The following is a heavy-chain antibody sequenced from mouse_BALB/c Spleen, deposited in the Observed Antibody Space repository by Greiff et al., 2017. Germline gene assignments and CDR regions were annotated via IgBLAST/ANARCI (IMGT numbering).Heavy chain of an antibody. J-gene: IGHJ4*01. CDR2: INPSSGGT. V-gene: IGHV1S16*01. CDR3: TRGGGYYYAMDY. Sequence: QVQLQQSGAELVKPGASVKLSCKASGYTFTSYYMYWVKQRPGQGLEWIGEINPSSGGTNFNEKFKSKATLTVDKSSSTAYMQLSSLTSEDSAVYYCTRGGGYYYAMDYWGQGTSVTVSS. CDR1: GYTFTSYY. D-gene: IGHD1-1*02.